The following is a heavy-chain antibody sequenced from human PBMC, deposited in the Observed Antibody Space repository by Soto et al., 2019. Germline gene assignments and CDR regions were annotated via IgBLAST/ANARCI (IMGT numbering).Heavy chain of an antibody. CDR2: ITDSGGST. J-gene: IGHJ4*02. Sequence: GGSLRLSCAASGFTFSNYAMNWVRQAPGKGLEWVSGITDSGGSTYYADSVKGRFTISRDNSKNTLYLEMNSLRAEDTAVYYCAIAGGLVVVHHFDYWGQGTLVTVSS. V-gene: IGHV3-23*01. CDR1: GFTFSNYA. CDR3: AIAGGLVVVHHFDY. D-gene: IGHD3-22*01.